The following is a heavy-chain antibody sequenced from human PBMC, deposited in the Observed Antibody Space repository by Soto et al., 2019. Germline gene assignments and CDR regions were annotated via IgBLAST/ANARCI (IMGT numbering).Heavy chain of an antibody. CDR3: AKHIGPAAKNWFDP. Sequence: EVQLVESGGGLVQPGRSLRLSCAASGFTFDDYAMHWVRQAPGKGLEWVSGISWNSGSIGYADSVKGRFTISRDNAKNSLYLQMNSLRAEDTALYYCAKHIGPAAKNWFDPWGQGTLVTVSS. V-gene: IGHV3-9*01. J-gene: IGHJ5*02. D-gene: IGHD2-2*01. CDR1: GFTFDDYA. CDR2: ISWNSGSI.